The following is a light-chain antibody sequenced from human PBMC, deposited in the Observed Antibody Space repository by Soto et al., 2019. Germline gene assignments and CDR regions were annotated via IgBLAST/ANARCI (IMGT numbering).Light chain of an antibody. V-gene: IGKV3-20*01. CDR1: QSVSSSY. CDR3: QQYDSSPYT. CDR2: GAS. Sequence: EIVLTQSPGTLSLSPGERVTLSCRASQSVSSSYLAWYQQKPGQAPRLLIYGASSRATGIPDRFSGSGSGTDFTRTISRLEPEDFAVYYCQQYDSSPYTFGQGTNLEIK. J-gene: IGKJ2*01.